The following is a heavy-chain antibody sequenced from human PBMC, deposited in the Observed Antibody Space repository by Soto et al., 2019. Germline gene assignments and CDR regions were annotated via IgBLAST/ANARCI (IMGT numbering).Heavy chain of an antibody. CDR1: GGSISSYY. Sequence: QVQLQDSVPGLVKPSETLSLTCTVSGGSISSYYWSWIRQPPGKGLEWIGYIYYSGSTNYSHSLKSRVTISVDTSKNQFSLKLSSVTAADTAVYYCARFFGSSGDYWGQGTLVTVSS. CDR2: IYYSGST. CDR3: ARFFGSSGDY. D-gene: IGHD6-6*01. V-gene: IGHV4-59*01. J-gene: IGHJ4*02.